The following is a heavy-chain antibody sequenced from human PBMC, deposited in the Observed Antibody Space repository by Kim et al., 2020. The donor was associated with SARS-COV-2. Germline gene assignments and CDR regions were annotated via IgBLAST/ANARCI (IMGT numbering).Heavy chain of an antibody. D-gene: IGHD2-21*01. J-gene: IGHJ4*02. Sequence: GGSLRLSCAASGFTFSRVWLSWVRQAPGKGLEWVGRIRSIREGGAVDYAAPVKGRFSIARDDSKNTLYLEMNGLTTEDTAVYHCPTDCERIRGLCDGEACYPASLWGQGTLVTVSS. CDR2: IRSIREGGAV. CDR3: PTDCERIRGLCDGEACYPASL. V-gene: IGHV3-15*01. CDR1: GFTFSRVW.